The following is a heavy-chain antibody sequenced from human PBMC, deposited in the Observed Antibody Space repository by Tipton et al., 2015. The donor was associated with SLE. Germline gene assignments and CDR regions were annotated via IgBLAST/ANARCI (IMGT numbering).Heavy chain of an antibody. Sequence: TLSLTCAVNGESSSGYYWSWIRQPPGKGLEWIGEINHSGSTNYNPSLKSRVTISVDTSKNQFSLKLSSVTAADTAVYYCARDRGIPVGNFMDVWGKGTTVTVSS. V-gene: IGHV4-34*01. CDR2: INHSGST. CDR3: ARDRGIPVGNFMDV. J-gene: IGHJ6*03. D-gene: IGHD2-2*01. CDR1: GESSSGYY.